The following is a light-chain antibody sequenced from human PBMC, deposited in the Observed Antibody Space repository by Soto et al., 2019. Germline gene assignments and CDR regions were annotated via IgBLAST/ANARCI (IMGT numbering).Light chain of an antibody. Sequence: QSALTQPPSASGSPGQSVTISCTGTSSDVGAYKYVSWYQQYPGKDPKLMIYEVTKRPSGVPDRISGPKSGNTASLTVSGRQAEDEADYYCTSYVGNDIWVFGGGTKLTVL. CDR3: TSYVGNDIWV. CDR1: SSDVGAYKY. V-gene: IGLV2-8*01. CDR2: EVT. J-gene: IGLJ3*02.